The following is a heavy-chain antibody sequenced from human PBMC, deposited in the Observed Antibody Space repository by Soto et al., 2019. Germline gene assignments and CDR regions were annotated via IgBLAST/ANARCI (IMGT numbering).Heavy chain of an antibody. D-gene: IGHD3-10*01. V-gene: IGHV3-30-3*01. Sequence: GGSLRLSCAASGFTFSSYAMHWVRQAPGKGLEWVAVISYDGSNKYYADSVKGRFTISRDNSKNTLYLQMNSLRAEDTAVYYCARDYYGSGSMYYFDYWGQGTLVTVSS. CDR2: ISYDGSNK. CDR1: GFTFSSYA. CDR3: ARDYYGSGSMYYFDY. J-gene: IGHJ4*02.